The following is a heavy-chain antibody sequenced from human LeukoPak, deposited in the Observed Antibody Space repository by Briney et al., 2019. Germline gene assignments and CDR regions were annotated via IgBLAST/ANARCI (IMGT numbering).Heavy chain of an antibody. CDR3: AREPRGYSYGL. V-gene: IGHV3-7*01. CDR2: IKDDGSET. CDR1: RFTFSNYW. Sequence: GSLRLSCAASRFTFSNYWMAWVRQAPGKGLEWVANIKDDGSETYYVASVKGRFTISRDNAKDSLYLQMNGLRAEDTAVYYCAREPRGYSYGLWGRGTLVTVSS. J-gene: IGHJ4*02. D-gene: IGHD5-18*01.